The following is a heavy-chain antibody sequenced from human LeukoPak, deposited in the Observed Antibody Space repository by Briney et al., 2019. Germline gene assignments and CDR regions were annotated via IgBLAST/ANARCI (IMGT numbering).Heavy chain of an antibody. V-gene: IGHV1-2*04. CDR1: GYTITDYY. D-gene: IGHD2/OR15-2a*01. J-gene: IGHJ2*01. CDR2: IIPNTGGT. Sequence: APVKVSCKASGYTITDYYLHWVRQAPGQGLEWIGWIIPNTGGTNYAQKFQDWVTMSSDTSISTAYMELSSLRSDDTAVYYCARGSPSYAQWHFDLWGRGTLVTVSS. CDR3: ARGSPSYAQWHFDL.